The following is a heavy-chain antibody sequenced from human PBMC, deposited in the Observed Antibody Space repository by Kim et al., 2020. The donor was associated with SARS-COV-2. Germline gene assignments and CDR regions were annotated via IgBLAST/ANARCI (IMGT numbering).Heavy chain of an antibody. D-gene: IGHD1-26*01. J-gene: IGHJ5*02. CDR1: GYTFTSYG. Sequence: ASVKVSCKASGYTFTSYGISWVRQAPGQGLEWMGWISAYNGNTNYAQKLQGRVTMTTDTSTSTAYMELRSLRSDDTAVYYCARDWDGSGGSYYGENWFDPWGQGTLVTVSS. CDR2: ISAYNGNT. CDR3: ARDWDGSGGSYYGENWFDP. V-gene: IGHV1-18*01.